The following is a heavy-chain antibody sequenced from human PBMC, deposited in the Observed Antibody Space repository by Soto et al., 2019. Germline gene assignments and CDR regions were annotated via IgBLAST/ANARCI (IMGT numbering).Heavy chain of an antibody. J-gene: IGHJ6*01. D-gene: IGHD3-10*02. Sequence: ETLSLTCTVSGGSISSYYWSWIRQPPGKGLEWIGYIYYSGSTNYNPSLKSRVTISVDTSKNQFSLKLSSVTAADTAVYYCARAKREYYVYGMDVWGQGTTVTV. CDR1: GGSISSYY. V-gene: IGHV4-59*01. CDR3: ARAKREYYVYGMDV. CDR2: IYYSGST.